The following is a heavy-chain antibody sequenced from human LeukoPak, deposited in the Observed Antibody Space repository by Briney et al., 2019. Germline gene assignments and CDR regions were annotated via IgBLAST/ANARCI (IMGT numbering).Heavy chain of an antibody. CDR3: AKVRLAAAGTRASDALDI. J-gene: IGHJ3*02. CDR2: ISGSGGST. CDR1: GFTFRNYA. V-gene: IGHV3-23*01. D-gene: IGHD6-13*01. Sequence: GGSLRLSCAASGFTFRNYAMSWVRQAPAKGLEWVSTISGSGGSTYYADSVKGRFTISRDNSKNTVYLQMNSLRAEGTAVYYCAKVRLAAAGTRASDALDIWGQGAMVTVSS.